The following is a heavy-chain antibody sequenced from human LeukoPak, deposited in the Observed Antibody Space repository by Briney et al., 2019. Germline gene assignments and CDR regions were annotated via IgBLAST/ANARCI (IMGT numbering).Heavy chain of an antibody. CDR2: IKRNSDGGTA. J-gene: IGHJ6*02. V-gene: IGHV3-15*01. CDR3: TTVTALLLWGLDG. D-gene: IGHD2-15*01. CDR1: GFTFSNAW. Sequence: GSLRLSCAASGFTFSNAWMSWVRQAPGKGLEWVGRIKRNSDGGTAEYGAPVKGRFTISRDDSKNTLYLQMNSLKTEDTAVYHCTTVTALLLWGLDGWGQGTTVTVSS.